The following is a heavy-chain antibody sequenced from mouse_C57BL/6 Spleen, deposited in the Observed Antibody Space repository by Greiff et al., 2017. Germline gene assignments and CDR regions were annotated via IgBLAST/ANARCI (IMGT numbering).Heavy chain of an antibody. J-gene: IGHJ2*01. CDR3: ARHYYGSSHVDY. Sequence: QVQLQQPGAELVKPGASVKLSCKASGYTFTSYWMQWVKQRPGQGLEWIGEIDPSDSYTNYNQKFKGKATLTVDTSSSTAYMQLSSLTSEDSAVYYCARHYYGSSHVDYWGQGTTLTVSS. CDR1: GYTFTSYW. V-gene: IGHV1-50*01. CDR2: IDPSDSYT. D-gene: IGHD1-1*01.